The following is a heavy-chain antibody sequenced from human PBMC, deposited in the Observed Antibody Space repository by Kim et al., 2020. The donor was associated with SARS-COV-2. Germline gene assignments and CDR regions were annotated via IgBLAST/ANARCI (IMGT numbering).Heavy chain of an antibody. CDR3: AKSFREYTSDSHFQLFDH. J-gene: IGHJ4*02. CDR2: IRGSGDNA. V-gene: IGHV3-23*01. Sequence: GGSLRLSCAASGFTLKNYAIAWVRQAPGKGLEWVATIRGSGDNAYYADSVKGRFTISRDKSQDTLYLQMSSLSAEDTAIYYCAKSFREYTSDSHFQLFDHWGQGTLVTIS. D-gene: IGHD3-22*01. CDR1: GFTLKNYA.